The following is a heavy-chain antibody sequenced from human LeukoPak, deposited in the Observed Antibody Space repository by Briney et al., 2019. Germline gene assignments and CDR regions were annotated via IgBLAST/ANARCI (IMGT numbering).Heavy chain of an antibody. CDR1: GGSISSSSYY. CDR3: ARGVDRGGWFDP. CDR2: IYYSGST. V-gene: IGHV4-39*07. D-gene: IGHD3-22*01. J-gene: IGHJ5*02. Sequence: PSETLSLTCTVSGGSISSSSYYWGWIRQPPGKGLEWIGSIYYSGSTYYNPSLKSRVTISVDKSKNQFSLKLSSVTAADTAVYYCARGVDRGGWFDPWGQGTLVTVSS.